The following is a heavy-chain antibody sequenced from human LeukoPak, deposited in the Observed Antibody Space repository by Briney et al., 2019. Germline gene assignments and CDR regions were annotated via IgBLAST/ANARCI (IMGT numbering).Heavy chain of an antibody. V-gene: IGHV4-34*01. CDR3: AGAAPPAAEIDY. J-gene: IGHJ4*02. Sequence: SETLSLTCAVYGGSFSGYYWSWIRQPPGKGLEWIGEINHSGSTNYNPPLKSRVTISVDTSKNQFSLKLRSVTAADTAVYYCAGAAPPAAEIDYWGQGTLVTVSS. CDR2: INHSGST. CDR1: GGSFSGYY. D-gene: IGHD6-13*01.